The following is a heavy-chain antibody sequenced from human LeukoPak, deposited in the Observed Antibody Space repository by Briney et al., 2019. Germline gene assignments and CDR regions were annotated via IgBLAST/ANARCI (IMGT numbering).Heavy chain of an antibody. J-gene: IGHJ3*02. D-gene: IGHD2/OR15-2a*01. CDR2: IYYSGST. CDR1: GGSISSTFDY. CDR3: ARQIIAVNAFDI. V-gene: IGHV4-39*01. Sequence: SETLSLTCTVSGGSISSTFDYWGWIRQPPGKGLEWIGSIYYSGSTFYNPSLKSQVIISVDTSKNQFSLKLSSVTASDTAVYYCARQIIAVNAFDIWGQGTMVTVSS.